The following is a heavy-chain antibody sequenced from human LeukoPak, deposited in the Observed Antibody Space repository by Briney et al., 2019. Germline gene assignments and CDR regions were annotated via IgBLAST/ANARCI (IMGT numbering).Heavy chain of an antibody. CDR1: GFRFSNYA. J-gene: IGHJ4*02. D-gene: IGHD1-26*01. CDR3: ARGGAEHTSFDT. V-gene: IGHV3-23*01. Sequence: PGGSLRLSCAASGFRFSNYAVSWVRQAPGKGVEWVSTISCSDGSTYYADSGKGRFTISRDNSKNTLYLQMNSLRAEDTAIYYWARGGAEHTSFDTCGQVTLVTVSS. CDR2: ISCSDGST.